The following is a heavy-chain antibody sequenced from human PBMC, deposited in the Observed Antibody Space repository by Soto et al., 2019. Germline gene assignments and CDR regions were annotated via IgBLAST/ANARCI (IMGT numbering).Heavy chain of an antibody. CDR1: GYTLTELC. Sequence: GASVKVSMKVSGYTLTELCMHWVRQAPGKGLEWMGGFDPEDGETIYAQKFQGRVTMTEDTSTDTAYMELSSLRSEDTAVYYCATSLLKGSSGYYNDAFDIWGQGTMVTVSS. D-gene: IGHD3-22*01. CDR2: FDPEDGET. V-gene: IGHV1-24*01. J-gene: IGHJ3*02. CDR3: ATSLLKGSSGYYNDAFDI.